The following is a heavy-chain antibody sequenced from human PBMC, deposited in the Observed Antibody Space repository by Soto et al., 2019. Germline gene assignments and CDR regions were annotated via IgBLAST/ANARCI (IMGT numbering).Heavy chain of an antibody. J-gene: IGHJ3*01. D-gene: IGHD3-10*01. CDR1: GFTFSTYA. CDR3: GRINLTTSVDTFDF. CDR2: VTSDGSNK. V-gene: IGHV3-30-3*01. Sequence: SGGSLRLSCAASGFTFSTYALHWVRQAPGKGLEWVATVTSDGSNKYHADSVEGRFTISRDDSKNTLYLQLDSLRAEDTAVYYCGRINLTTSVDTFDFWGQGTMVTVS.